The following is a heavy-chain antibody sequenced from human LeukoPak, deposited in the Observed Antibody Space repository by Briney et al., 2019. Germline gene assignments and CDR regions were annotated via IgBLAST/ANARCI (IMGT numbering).Heavy chain of an antibody. Sequence: ASVKVSCKASGYTFTSYYMHWVRQAPGQGLEWMGWINPNSGGTNYAQKFQGRVTMTRDTSISTAYMELSRLRSDDTAVYYCARGSGSYLRSIGYWGQGTLVTVSS. J-gene: IGHJ4*02. V-gene: IGHV1-2*02. CDR1: GYTFTSYY. D-gene: IGHD1-26*01. CDR3: ARGSGSYLRSIGY. CDR2: INPNSGGT.